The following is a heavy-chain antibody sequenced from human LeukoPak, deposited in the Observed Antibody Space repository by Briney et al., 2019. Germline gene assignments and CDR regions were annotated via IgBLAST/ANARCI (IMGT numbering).Heavy chain of an antibody. V-gene: IGHV4-4*09. CDR3: ASAENPWAFDI. CDR2: IYTSGST. J-gene: IGHJ3*02. Sequence: PSETLSLTCTVSGGSISSYYWRWIRQPPGKGLEWIGYIYTSGSTNYNPSLKSRVTISVDTSKNQFSPKLSSVTAADTAVYYCASAENPWAFDIWGQGTMVTVSS. CDR1: GGSISSYY.